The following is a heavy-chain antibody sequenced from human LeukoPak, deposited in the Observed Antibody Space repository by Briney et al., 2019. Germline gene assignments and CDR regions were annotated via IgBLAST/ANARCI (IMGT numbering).Heavy chain of an antibody. CDR2: IIPIFGTA. CDR3: ARDDRGSSWYSFDY. CDR1: GGTFSSYA. Sequence: GSSVKVSCKASGGTFSSYAISWVRQAPGQGLEWMGGIIPIFGTANYAQKFQGRVTITADKSTSTAYMELRSLRSDDTAVYYCARDDRGSSWYSFDYWGQGTLVTVSS. V-gene: IGHV1-69*06. D-gene: IGHD6-13*01. J-gene: IGHJ4*02.